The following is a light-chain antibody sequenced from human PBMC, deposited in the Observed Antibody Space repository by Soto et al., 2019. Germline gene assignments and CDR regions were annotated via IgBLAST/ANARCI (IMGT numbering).Light chain of an antibody. J-gene: IGLJ1*01. CDR2: EVT. Sequence: QSVLTQPASVSGSPGQSITISCTGTSGDIGSYNRVSWYQQHPGKAPKLIIYEVTDRPSGVSNRFSGSKSGNTASLTISGRQAEDEDEYYCSSYTNNNTRACVFGTGTKLTVL. CDR1: SGDIGSYNR. CDR3: SSYTNNNTRACV. V-gene: IGLV2-14*01.